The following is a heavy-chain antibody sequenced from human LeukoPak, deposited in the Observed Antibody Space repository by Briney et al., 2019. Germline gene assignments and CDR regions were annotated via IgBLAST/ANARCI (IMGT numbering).Heavy chain of an antibody. CDR2: IYHSGST. D-gene: IGHD5-18*01. Sequence: SETLSLTCTVSGGSISSGGYSWSWIRQPPGKGLEWIGYIYHSGSTYYNPSLKSRVTISVDRSKNQFSLKLSSVTAADTAVYYCAREDTAMVIFDYWGQGTLVTVSS. CDR1: GGSISSGGYS. CDR3: AREDTAMVIFDY. J-gene: IGHJ4*02. V-gene: IGHV4-30-2*01.